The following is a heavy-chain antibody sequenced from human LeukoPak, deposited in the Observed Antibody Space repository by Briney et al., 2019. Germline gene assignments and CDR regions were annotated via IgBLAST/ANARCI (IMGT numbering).Heavy chain of an antibody. J-gene: IGHJ4*02. CDR1: GFPFNRFA. Sequence: GGSLTLSCTASGFPFNRFAMSWVRQAPGQGLAWVSAISGGGDAHYADSVNGRFTISRDNSKNTLFLHMNNLTADDTALYYCAKEGITGADSWGQGTLVSVSP. V-gene: IGHV3-23*01. CDR2: ISGGGDA. CDR3: AKEGITGADS.